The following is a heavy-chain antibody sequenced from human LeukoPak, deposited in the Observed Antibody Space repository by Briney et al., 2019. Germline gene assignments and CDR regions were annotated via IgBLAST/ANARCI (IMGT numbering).Heavy chain of an antibody. CDR2: INHSGST. Sequence: KTSETLSLTCAVYGGSFSGYYWSWIRQPPGKGLEWIGEINHSGSTNYNPSLKSRVTISVDTSKNQFSLKLSSVTAADTAVYYCAREVRRGYCSSTSRLPTVDWFDPWGQGTLVTVSS. V-gene: IGHV4-34*01. CDR3: AREVRRGYCSSTSRLPTVDWFDP. D-gene: IGHD2-2*01. J-gene: IGHJ5*02. CDR1: GGSFSGYY.